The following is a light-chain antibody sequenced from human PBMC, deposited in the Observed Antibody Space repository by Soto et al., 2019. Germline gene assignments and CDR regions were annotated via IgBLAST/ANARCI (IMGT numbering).Light chain of an antibody. CDR1: QSVSSSY. J-gene: IGKJ4*01. CDR3: QQFGVSPT. CDR2: GAS. Sequence: DIVMTQSPDSLAVSLGERATLSCRASQSVSSSYLAWYQQKPGQAPRLLIYGASTRATGIPARFSGSGSGTEFTLTISKLEPEDFAVYYCQQFGVSPTFGGGTKVDIK. V-gene: IGKV3-20*01.